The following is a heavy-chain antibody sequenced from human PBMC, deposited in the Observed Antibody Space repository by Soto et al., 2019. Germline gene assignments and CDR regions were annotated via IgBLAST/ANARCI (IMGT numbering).Heavy chain of an antibody. CDR3: ARDSGVPTYYYGSGSYYRGWFDP. Sequence: GASVKVSCKASGYTFTSYDINWVRQATGQGLEWMGWMNPNSGNTGYAQKFQGRVTMTRNTSISTAYMELSSLRSEDTAVYYCARDSGVPTYYYGSGSYYRGWFDPWGQGTLVTVSS. CDR2: MNPNSGNT. CDR1: GYTFTSYD. J-gene: IGHJ5*02. D-gene: IGHD3-10*01. V-gene: IGHV1-8*01.